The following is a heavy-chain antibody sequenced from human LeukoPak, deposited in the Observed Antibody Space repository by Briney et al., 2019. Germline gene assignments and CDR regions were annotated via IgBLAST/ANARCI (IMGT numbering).Heavy chain of an antibody. CDR1: GFTFSSSA. Sequence: PGGSLRLSCAASGFTFSSSAMSWVRQAPGKGLEWVSSISGSGSGGSTYYADSVKGRFTISRDNSKNTLYLQMNSLRAEDTAIDYCARRAGEYSHPYDYWGQGTLVTVSS. CDR3: ARRAGEYSHPYDY. J-gene: IGHJ4*02. CDR2: ISGSGSGGST. D-gene: IGHD2-15*01. V-gene: IGHV3-23*01.